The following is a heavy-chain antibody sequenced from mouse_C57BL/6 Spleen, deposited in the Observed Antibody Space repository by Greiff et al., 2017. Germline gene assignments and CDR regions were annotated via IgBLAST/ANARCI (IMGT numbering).Heavy chain of an antibody. J-gene: IGHJ2*01. Sequence: QVQLQQSGPELVKPGASVKISCKASGYAFSSSWMNWVQQRHGKGLEWIGRIYPGDGDTNYNGKFKGKATLTADKSSSTAYMQLSSLTSEDSAVYFCDSSTDYGSKDYWGQGTTLTVSS. CDR3: DSSTDYGSKDY. V-gene: IGHV1-82*01. D-gene: IGHD1-1*01. CDR2: IYPGDGDT. CDR1: GYAFSSSW.